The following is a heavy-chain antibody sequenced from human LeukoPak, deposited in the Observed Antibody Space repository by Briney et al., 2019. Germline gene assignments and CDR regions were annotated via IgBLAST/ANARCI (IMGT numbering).Heavy chain of an antibody. CDR2: IYYSGST. CDR1: GGSISSYY. D-gene: IGHD3-3*01. Sequence: SETLSLTCTVSGGSISSYYWSWIRQPPGKGLEWIGYIYYSGSTNYNPSLKSRVTISVDTSKNQFSLKLSSVTAADTAVYYCARAVGATAEYYFDYWGQGTLVTVSS. CDR3: ARAVGATAEYYFDY. J-gene: IGHJ4*02. V-gene: IGHV4-59*01.